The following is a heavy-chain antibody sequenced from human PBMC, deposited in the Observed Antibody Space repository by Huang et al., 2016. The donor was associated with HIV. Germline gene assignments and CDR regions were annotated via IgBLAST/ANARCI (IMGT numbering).Heavy chain of an antibody. D-gene: IGHD3-9*01. Sequence: QVHLLESGPGLVKPSETLSLTCSVSGGSISGHHWSWVRQPPGKGLEWIASISDSGITKYNPSLNSRVTMSLDTSKDHFSVNLTSVTAADTAVYFCARDGAYSFDSTAYYRDHWGQGTLVTVAS. V-gene: IGHV4-59*11. J-gene: IGHJ4*02. CDR2: ISDSGIT. CDR3: ARDGAYSFDSTAYYRDH. CDR1: GGSISGHH.